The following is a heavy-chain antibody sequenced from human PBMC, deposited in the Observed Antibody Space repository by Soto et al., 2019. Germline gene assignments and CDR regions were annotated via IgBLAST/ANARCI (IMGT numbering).Heavy chain of an antibody. D-gene: IGHD2-8*01. CDR3: AKDRVAGVPDAFDI. V-gene: IGHV3-23*01. J-gene: IGHJ3*02. CDR1: GFTSTNYV. CDR2: ISGSGTTT. Sequence: GGSLRLSCAASGFTSTNYVMNWVRQAPGKGLEWVSSISGSGTTTFYADSVKGRFIISRDNSKNTLYLQMNSLRAEDTALYYCAKDRVAGVPDAFDIWGQGTMLTVSS.